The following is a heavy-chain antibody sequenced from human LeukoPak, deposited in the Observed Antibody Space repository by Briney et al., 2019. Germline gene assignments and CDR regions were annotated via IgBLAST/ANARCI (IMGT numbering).Heavy chain of an antibody. CDR3: ARRFITMIVAFDI. Sequence: PSETLSLTCTVSGYSISSGYYWGRIRQPPGKGLEWIGSIYHSGSTYYNPSLKSRVTISVDTSKNQFSLKLSSVTAADTAVYYCARRFITMIVAFDIWGQGTMVTVSS. V-gene: IGHV4-38-2*02. CDR1: GYSISSGYY. J-gene: IGHJ3*02. D-gene: IGHD3-22*01. CDR2: IYHSGST.